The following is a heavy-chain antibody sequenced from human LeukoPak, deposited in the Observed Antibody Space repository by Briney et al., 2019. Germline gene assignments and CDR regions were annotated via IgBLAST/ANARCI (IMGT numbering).Heavy chain of an antibody. V-gene: IGHV4-59*08. J-gene: IGHJ4*02. Sequence: SETLSLTCTVSGGSISSYYWSWIRQPPGKGLEWIGYIYYSGSTNYNPSLKSRVTISVDTSKNQFSLKLSSVTAADTAVYYCASSTMVRGVPDYLGQGTLVTVSS. CDR1: GGSISSYY. CDR2: IYYSGST. CDR3: ASSTMVRGVPDY. D-gene: IGHD3-10*01.